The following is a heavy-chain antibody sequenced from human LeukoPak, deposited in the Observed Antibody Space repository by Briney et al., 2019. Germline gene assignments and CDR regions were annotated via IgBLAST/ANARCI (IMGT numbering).Heavy chain of an antibody. CDR3: AKDEGIPALFDH. CDR2: ISSGFRT. Sequence: PGGSLRLSCAASGFTFSSYAMSWVRQAPGKGLEWVSTISSGFRTHYADSVKGRFTISRDNSKNTLYLEMNSLRAEDTAVYYCAKDEGIPALFDHWGQGTLVTVSS. V-gene: IGHV3-23*01. CDR1: GFTFSSYA. D-gene: IGHD6-25*01. J-gene: IGHJ5*02.